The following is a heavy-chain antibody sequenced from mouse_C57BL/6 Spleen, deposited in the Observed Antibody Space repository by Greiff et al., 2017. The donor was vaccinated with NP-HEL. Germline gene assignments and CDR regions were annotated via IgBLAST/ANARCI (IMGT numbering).Heavy chain of an antibody. D-gene: IGHD3-3*01. J-gene: IGHJ1*03. CDR3: ARKGGPLRYFDV. CDR2: IYPGDGDT. Sequence: VQLQQSGAELVKPGASVKISCKASGYAFSSSWMNWVKQRPGKGLEWIGQIYPGDGDTNYNGKFKGKATLTADKSSSTAYMQLSSLTSEDSAVYFCARKGGPLRYFDVWGTGTTVTVSS. V-gene: IGHV1-80*01. CDR1: GYAFSSSW.